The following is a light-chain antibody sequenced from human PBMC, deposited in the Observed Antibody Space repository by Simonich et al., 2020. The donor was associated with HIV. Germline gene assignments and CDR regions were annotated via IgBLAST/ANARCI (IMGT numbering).Light chain of an antibody. CDR1: QSVSSN. Sequence: IVMTQSPATLSVSPGERATLSCRASQSVSSNFAWYQQKPGQAPRLLIFDASPRATGVPAKFSGSGSGTEFTLTISSIQSEDFAVYYCQQYNNRPLTFGGGTKVEIK. J-gene: IGKJ4*01. CDR2: DAS. V-gene: IGKV3-15*01. CDR3: QQYNNRPLT.